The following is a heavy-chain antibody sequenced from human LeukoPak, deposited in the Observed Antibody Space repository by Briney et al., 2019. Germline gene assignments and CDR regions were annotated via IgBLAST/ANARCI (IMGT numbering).Heavy chain of an antibody. J-gene: IGHJ4*02. Sequence: GASVKVSCKASGYTFTGYYMHWVRQAPGQGLEWMGWMNPNSGNTGYAQKFQGRVTMTRNTSISTAYMELSSLRSEDTAVYYCARGPYYYDSSGSPFDYWGQGTLVTVSS. CDR2: MNPNSGNT. D-gene: IGHD3-22*01. CDR3: ARGPYYYDSSGSPFDY. CDR1: GYTFTGYY. V-gene: IGHV1-8*02.